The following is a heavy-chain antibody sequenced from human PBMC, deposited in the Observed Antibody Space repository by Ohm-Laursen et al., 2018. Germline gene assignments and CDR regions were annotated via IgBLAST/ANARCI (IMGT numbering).Heavy chain of an antibody. D-gene: IGHD3-10*01. CDR1: GGTFSSYA. CDR2: IIPIFGTA. CDR3: AALPTYYYGSGSSNFDY. Sequence: SVKVSCKASGGTFSSYAISWVRQAPGQGLEWMGGIIPIFGTANYAQKFQGRVTITADESTSTAYMELSSLRSEDTAVYYCAALPTYYYGSGSSNFDYWGQGTLVTVSS. V-gene: IGHV1-69*13. J-gene: IGHJ4*02.